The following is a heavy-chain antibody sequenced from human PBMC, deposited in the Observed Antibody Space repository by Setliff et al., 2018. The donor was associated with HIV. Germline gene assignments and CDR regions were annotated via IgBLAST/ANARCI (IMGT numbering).Heavy chain of an antibody. D-gene: IGHD3-3*01. J-gene: IGHJ4*02. CDR3: ARDGADYNFRSGTHPFDI. CDR2: INTHTGNP. V-gene: IGHV7-4-1*02. Sequence: ASVKVSCKASGYRFTSYAMNWVRQAPGQGLEWMGWINTHTGNPTYAQGFTGRFVFSLDASVTTTYLHINDLRAEDIGVYYCARDGADYNFRSGTHPFDIWGQGTLVTVSS. CDR1: GYRFTSYA.